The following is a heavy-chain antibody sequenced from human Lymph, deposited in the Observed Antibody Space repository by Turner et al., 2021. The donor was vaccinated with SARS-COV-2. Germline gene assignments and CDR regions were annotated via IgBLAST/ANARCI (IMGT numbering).Heavy chain of an antibody. Sequence: QVQLVQSGAEVKTPGSSVTVSCKASGSTFSSYAISWVRQAPGQGLEWMVEIIPIVGTANYAQKFQGRVTITADASTSTAHMELSSLGSEDTAVYYCARGSRDCSSTSCYPVFDYWGQGTLVTVSS. CDR3: ARGSRDCSSTSCYPVFDY. D-gene: IGHD2-2*01. J-gene: IGHJ4*02. CDR1: GSTFSSYA. V-gene: IGHV1-69*01. CDR2: IIPIVGTA.